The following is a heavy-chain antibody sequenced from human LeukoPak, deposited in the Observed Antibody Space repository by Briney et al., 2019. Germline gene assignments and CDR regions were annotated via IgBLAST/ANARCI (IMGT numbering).Heavy chain of an antibody. Sequence: ASVKVSCKTSGYTFTGYHMHWVRQAPGQGLEWMGRIDPKSGGTKYAQRFQGRVTMTSDTSISTAYMELSSLTSDDTAVYYCARDSRVSGDYWGQGTLVTVSS. D-gene: IGHD2/OR15-2a*01. V-gene: IGHV1-2*06. CDR2: IDPKSGGT. J-gene: IGHJ4*02. CDR3: ARDSRVSGDY. CDR1: GYTFTGYH.